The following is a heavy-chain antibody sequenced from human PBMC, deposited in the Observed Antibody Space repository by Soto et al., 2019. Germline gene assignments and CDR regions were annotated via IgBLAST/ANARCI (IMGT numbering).Heavy chain of an antibody. CDR3: ARSQTTVFLYYYGMDV. V-gene: IGHV5-10-1*01. CDR2: IDPSDSYT. Sequence: HWESLKISCKGSGYSFTSYLISWVRQMPGKGLEWMGRIDPSDSYTNYSPSFQGHVTISADKSISTAYLQGGSLKASDTAMYYCARSQTTVFLYYYGMDVWGQGTTLTVSS. J-gene: IGHJ6*02. CDR1: GYSFTSYL. D-gene: IGHD4-4*01.